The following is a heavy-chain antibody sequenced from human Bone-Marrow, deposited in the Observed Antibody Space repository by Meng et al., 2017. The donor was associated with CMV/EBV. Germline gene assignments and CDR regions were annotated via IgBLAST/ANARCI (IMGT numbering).Heavy chain of an antibody. D-gene: IGHD3-16*01. CDR3: ARDGGSTFFDY. V-gene: IGHV3-74*01. CDR2: INGDATWT. Sequence: LKISCAASGFTFTKHWMHWGRQAPGKGVKWVSRINGDATWTSYVGSVEGRFTITRDNAKNTVHLQMNSLGVEDTAVYYCARDGGSTFFDYWGQGVLVTVSS. CDR1: GFTFTKHW. J-gene: IGHJ4*02.